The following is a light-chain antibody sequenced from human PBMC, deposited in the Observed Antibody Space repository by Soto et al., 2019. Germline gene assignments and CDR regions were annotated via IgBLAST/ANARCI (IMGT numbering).Light chain of an antibody. Sequence: QSVLTQPPSVSGAPGQGITISCTGTRSNLGAGYDVHWYQQLPGAAPKLLIYANNKRPSGVLDRFSGSKSGTSASLAITGLQAEDEADYYCQSYDNSLSGAWVFGGGTKVPS. CDR3: QSYDNSLSGAWV. J-gene: IGLJ3*02. CDR2: ANN. V-gene: IGLV1-40*01. CDR1: RSNLGAGYD.